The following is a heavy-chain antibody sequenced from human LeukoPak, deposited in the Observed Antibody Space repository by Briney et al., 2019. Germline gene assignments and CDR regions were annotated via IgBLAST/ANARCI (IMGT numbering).Heavy chain of an antibody. CDR1: GYTFTGYY. Sequence: ASVKVSCKASGYTFTGYYMHWVRQAPGQGLEWMGWINPNSGGTNYAQKFQGRVTMTRDTSISTAYMELSRLRSDDTAVYYCASFRKDDRSYYYDSSGPTDAFDIWGQGTMVTVSS. CDR2: INPNSGGT. V-gene: IGHV1-2*02. D-gene: IGHD3-22*01. J-gene: IGHJ3*02. CDR3: ASFRKDDRSYYYDSSGPTDAFDI.